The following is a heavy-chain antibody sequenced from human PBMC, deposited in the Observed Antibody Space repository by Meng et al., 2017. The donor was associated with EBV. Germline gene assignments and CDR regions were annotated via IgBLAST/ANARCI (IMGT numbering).Heavy chain of an antibody. CDR2: MNPNSGNT. CDR3: ARGPYYYDSSGYYYGEFDP. V-gene: IGHV1-8*01. D-gene: IGHD3-22*01. Sequence: QWKVQRCGCEEKQSWHTMKVYCKASGYTFTRYDINWVRQATGQGLEWMGWMNPNSGNTGYAQKFQGRVTMTRNTSISTAYMELSSLRSEDTAVYYCARGPYYYDSSGYYYGEFDPWGQGTLVTVSS. CDR1: GYTFTRYD. J-gene: IGHJ5*02.